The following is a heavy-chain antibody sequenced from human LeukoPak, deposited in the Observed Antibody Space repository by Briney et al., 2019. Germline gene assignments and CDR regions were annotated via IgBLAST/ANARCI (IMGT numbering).Heavy chain of an antibody. Sequence: PSETLSLTCTVSGGSISSTNYYWGWIRQPPGKGLEWIGSIYSDGTYYNPSLKSRIAMSVDTSKNQFSLSLRSVTATDTAVYYCARVWYYYYAMDVWGQGTTVTVSS. J-gene: IGHJ6*02. CDR2: IYSDGT. CDR3: ARVWYYYYAMDV. CDR1: GGSISSTNYY. V-gene: IGHV4-39*01.